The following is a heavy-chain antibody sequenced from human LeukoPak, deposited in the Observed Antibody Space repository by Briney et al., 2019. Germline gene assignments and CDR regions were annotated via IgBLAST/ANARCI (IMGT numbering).Heavy chain of an antibody. Sequence: GGTLRLSCAASGFTFSSYGMSWVRQAPGKGLEWVSAISGSGGSTYYADSVKGRFTISRDNSKNTLYLQMNSLRAEDTAVYYCANYDSSGYYYDYWGQGTLVTVSS. J-gene: IGHJ4*02. CDR3: ANYDSSGYYYDY. D-gene: IGHD3-22*01. V-gene: IGHV3-23*01. CDR1: GFTFSSYG. CDR2: ISGSGGST.